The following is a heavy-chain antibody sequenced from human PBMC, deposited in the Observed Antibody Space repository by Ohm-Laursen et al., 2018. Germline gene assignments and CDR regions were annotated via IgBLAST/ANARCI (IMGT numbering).Heavy chain of an antibody. J-gene: IGHJ5*02. CDR3: VRETIAVAGRGWFDT. V-gene: IGHV3-73*01. Sequence: SLRLSCTASGFTFSGSAMHWVRQASGKGLEWVGRIRSEAHSYATGYAASVKGRFTISRDDSKNTAYLQMNSLRAEDTAVYYCVRETIAVAGRGWFDTWGQGTLVTVSS. CDR2: IRSEAHSYAT. D-gene: IGHD6-19*01. CDR1: GFTFSGSA.